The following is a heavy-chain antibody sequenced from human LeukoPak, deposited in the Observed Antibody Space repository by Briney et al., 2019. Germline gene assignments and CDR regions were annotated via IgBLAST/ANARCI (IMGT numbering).Heavy chain of an antibody. Sequence: PSETLSLTCAVSGGSISSDDYFWSWIRQPPGKGLEWIGYIYHRGSTSYNPSLKSRVTISLDKSRNQFSLNLNSVTAADTAVYYCVRAPSYYFDSSGYPRYYFDYWGQGTLVTVSS. CDR1: GGSISSDDYF. D-gene: IGHD3-22*01. V-gene: IGHV4-30-2*01. J-gene: IGHJ4*02. CDR2: IYHRGST. CDR3: VRAPSYYFDSSGYPRYYFDY.